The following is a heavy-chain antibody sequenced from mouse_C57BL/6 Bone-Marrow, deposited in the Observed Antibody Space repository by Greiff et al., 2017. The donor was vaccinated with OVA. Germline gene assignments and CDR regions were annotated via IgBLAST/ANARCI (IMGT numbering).Heavy chain of an antibody. CDR2: ISDGGSYT. CDR3: ARVSYSNYGWYFDV. V-gene: IGHV5-4*03. D-gene: IGHD2-5*01. Sequence: EVKLVESGGGLVKPGGSLKLSCAASGFTFSSYAMSWVRQTPEKRLEWVATISDGGSYTYYPDNVKGRFTISRDNAKNNLYLQMSHLKSEDTAMYYCARVSYSNYGWYFDVWGTGTTVTVSS. CDR1: GFTFSSYA. J-gene: IGHJ1*03.